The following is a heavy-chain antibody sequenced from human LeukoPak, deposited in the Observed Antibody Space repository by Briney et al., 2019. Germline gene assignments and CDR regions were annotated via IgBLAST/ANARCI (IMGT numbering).Heavy chain of an antibody. V-gene: IGHV3-21*01. J-gene: IGHJ4*02. CDR1: GFNFSIYN. Sequence: PGGSLSVSCAASGFNFSIYNMNWVRQAPGKGLEWVSSISSSSGYIYYADSVKGRFTISRDNAKNSLYLQMNSLRAEDTAVYYCARVGVAAALDYWGQGTLVTVSS. CDR2: ISSSSGYI. D-gene: IGHD6-13*01. CDR3: ARVGVAAALDY.